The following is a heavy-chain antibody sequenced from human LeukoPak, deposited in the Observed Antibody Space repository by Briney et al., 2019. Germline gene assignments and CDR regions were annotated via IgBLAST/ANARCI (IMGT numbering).Heavy chain of an antibody. Sequence: GGSLRLSCAASGFTFSSYGMHWVRQAPGKGLEWVAVIWYDGSNKYYADSVKGRFTISRDNSKNTLYLQMNSLRAEDTAVYYCARDLLGAYYYGMDVWGQGTTVTVSS. V-gene: IGHV3-33*01. CDR3: ARDLLGAYYYGMDV. CDR2: IWYDGSNK. J-gene: IGHJ6*02. D-gene: IGHD3-16*01. CDR1: GFTFSSYG.